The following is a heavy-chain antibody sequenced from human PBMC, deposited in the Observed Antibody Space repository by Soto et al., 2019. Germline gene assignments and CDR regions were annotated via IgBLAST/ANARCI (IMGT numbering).Heavy chain of an antibody. J-gene: IGHJ4*02. CDR3: AKEQKDSSTWSELNY. D-gene: IGHD6-13*01. CDR1: GCKFSGSA. V-gene: IGHV3-73*01. Sequence: PGGSLRLSCAAAGCKFSGSAGHWVRQASGKGLEWVGRIRSKANSYATAYAASVKGRFTISRDDSKNTAYLQMNSLKTEDTAVYYCAKEQKDSSTWSELNYWGQGTLVTVS. CDR2: IRSKANSYAT.